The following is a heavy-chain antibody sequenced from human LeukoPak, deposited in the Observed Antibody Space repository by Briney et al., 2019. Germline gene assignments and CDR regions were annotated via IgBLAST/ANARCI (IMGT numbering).Heavy chain of an antibody. V-gene: IGHV4-59*01. Sequence: PSETLSLTCSVSGGPLSTYTWSWVRQSPGKGLEWIGYIHHGGTPNYNPSLKSRATISAHTARNQFSLRLRSVTAADTAIYYCARDTSVGSGMQYWGQGTLVSVSS. CDR2: IHHGGTP. J-gene: IGHJ4*02. D-gene: IGHD3-10*01. CDR3: ARDTSVGSGMQY. CDR1: GGPLSTYT.